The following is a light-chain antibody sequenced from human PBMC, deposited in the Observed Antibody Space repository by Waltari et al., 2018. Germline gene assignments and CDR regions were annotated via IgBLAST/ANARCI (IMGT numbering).Light chain of an antibody. CDR2: EVS. Sequence: QSALTQPASVSGSPGQSITISCTGTNSDVGDYNYVSWYQQHPGKAPKLMIYEVSDRPSGGSNRFSGSNSGSTASLTISGLQAADEADYYCSSYTSNSISWVFGTGTKVTVL. CDR3: SSYTSNSISWV. CDR1: NSDVGDYNY. V-gene: IGLV2-14*01. J-gene: IGLJ1*01.